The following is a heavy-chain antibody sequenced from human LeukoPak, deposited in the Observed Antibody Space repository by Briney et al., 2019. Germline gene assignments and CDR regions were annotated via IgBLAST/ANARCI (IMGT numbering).Heavy chain of an antibody. CDR3: ARDLGFEESSYYFYFYTDV. J-gene: IGHJ6*03. CDR1: GGSISISIYY. D-gene: IGHD3-16*01. Sequence: SETLSLTCTVSGGSISISIYYWGWIRQPAGKRLEWIASISYSGTTYDNPSLESRATLSINTSKNRFSLRLNSVTAADTAMYYCARDLGFEESSYYFYFYTDVWGKGTTVTASS. V-gene: IGHV4-39*02. CDR2: ISYSGTT.